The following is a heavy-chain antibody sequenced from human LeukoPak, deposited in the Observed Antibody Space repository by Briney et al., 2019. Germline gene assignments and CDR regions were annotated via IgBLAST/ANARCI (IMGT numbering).Heavy chain of an antibody. J-gene: IGHJ5*02. V-gene: IGHV3-23*01. D-gene: IGHD6-19*01. CDR3: AKSPLAVAGTGNWFDP. Sequence: GGSLRLSCAASGFTFSMYAMSWVRQAPGRGLEWVSAISGSGGGTYYADSVKGRFTISRDNSKNTLFLQMNNLRAEDTAVHYCAKSPLAVAGTGNWFDPWGQGTLVTVSS. CDR2: ISGSGGGT. CDR1: GFTFSMYA.